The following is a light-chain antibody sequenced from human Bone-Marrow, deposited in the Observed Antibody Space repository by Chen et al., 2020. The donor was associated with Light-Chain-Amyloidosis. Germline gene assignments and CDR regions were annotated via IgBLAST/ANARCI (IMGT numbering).Light chain of an antibody. CDR3: ASYTSAATWV. J-gene: IGLJ3*02. Sequence: QSPLTPPASVSRSPAHSITFPVTGTSSDVGGYNFVSWYQQHPGKAPKLIIYDVSDRPSGVSDRFSGSKSGNTASLTISGLQAEDEADYYCASYTSAATWVFGGGTKLTVL. CDR2: DVS. V-gene: IGLV2-14*03. CDR1: SSDVGGYNF.